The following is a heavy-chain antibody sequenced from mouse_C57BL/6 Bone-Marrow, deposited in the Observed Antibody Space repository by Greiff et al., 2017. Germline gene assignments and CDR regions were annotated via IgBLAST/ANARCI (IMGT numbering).Heavy chain of an antibody. V-gene: IGHV1-64*01. CDR2: IPPNSGST. J-gene: IGHJ1*03. CDR3: ASSDWYCDV. CDR1: GYTFTSYW. Sequence: QVQLQQPGAELVKPGASVKLSCKASGYTFTSYWMHWVKQRPGQGLEWIGMIPPNSGSTNYNAKFKSKATLTVDKSSSTAYMQLSSLTSEDSAVYYCASSDWYCDVWGTGTTVTVSS.